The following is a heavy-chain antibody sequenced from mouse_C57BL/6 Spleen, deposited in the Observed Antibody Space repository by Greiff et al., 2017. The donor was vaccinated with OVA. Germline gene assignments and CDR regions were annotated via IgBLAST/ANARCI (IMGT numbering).Heavy chain of an antibody. CDR2: IYPGDGDT. CDR1: GYAFSSYW. Sequence: QVQLQQSGAELVKPGASVKISCKASGYAFSSYWMNWVKQRPGKGLEWIGQIYPGDGDTNYNGKFKGKATLTADKSSSTAYMQLSSLTSADSAVYFCARSPLLLRGMDDWGQGTSVTVSS. CDR3: ARSPLLLRGMDD. D-gene: IGHD1-1*01. J-gene: IGHJ4*01. V-gene: IGHV1-80*01.